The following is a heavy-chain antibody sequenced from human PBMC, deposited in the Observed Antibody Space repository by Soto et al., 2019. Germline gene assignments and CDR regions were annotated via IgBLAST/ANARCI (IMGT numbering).Heavy chain of an antibody. CDR1: GGSISSGGYY. J-gene: IGHJ4*02. V-gene: IGHV4-31*03. D-gene: IGHD3-22*01. CDR3: ARGFEYYYDSSGYPIFDY. CDR2: IYYSGST. Sequence: PSETLSLTCTVSGGSISSGGYYWSWIRQHPGKGLEWIGYIYYSGSTYYNPSLKSRVTISVDTSKNQFSLKLSSVTAADTVVYYCARGFEYYYDSSGYPIFDYWGQGTLVTVSS.